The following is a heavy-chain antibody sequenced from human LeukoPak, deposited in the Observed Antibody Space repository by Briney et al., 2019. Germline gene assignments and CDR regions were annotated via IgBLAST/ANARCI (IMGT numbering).Heavy chain of an antibody. D-gene: IGHD3-10*01. CDR3: ARAKPKNMVRGLIMRRESRYYFDY. V-gene: IGHV3-53*01. J-gene: IGHJ4*02. Sequence: GGSLRLSCAASKFTVSSTYMSWVRQAPGKGLEWVSVIYSGGSTYYADSVKGRFTISRDNSKSTLYIQMNSLRAEDTAVYYCARAKPKNMVRGLIMRRESRYYFDYWGQGTLVTVSS. CDR2: IYSGGST. CDR1: KFTVSSTY.